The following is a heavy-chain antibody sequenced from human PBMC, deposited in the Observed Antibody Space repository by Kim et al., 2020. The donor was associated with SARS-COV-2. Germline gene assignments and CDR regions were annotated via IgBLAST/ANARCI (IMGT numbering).Heavy chain of an antibody. CDR3: AGAMVRGVIITGGMDV. J-gene: IGHJ6*02. Sequence: DSVTGRFTISRDKSKVTLYLQMNSLRAEDTAVYYCAGAMVRGVIITGGMDVWGQGTTVTVSS. D-gene: IGHD3-10*01. V-gene: IGHV3-53*01.